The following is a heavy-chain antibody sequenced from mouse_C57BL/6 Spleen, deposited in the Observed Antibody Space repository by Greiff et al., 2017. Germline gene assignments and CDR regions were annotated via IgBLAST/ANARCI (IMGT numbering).Heavy chain of an antibody. CDR1: GFTFSDYG. D-gene: IGHD3-2*02. CDR2: ISSGSSTI. J-gene: IGHJ3*01. Sequence: EVQRVESGGGLVKPGGSLKLSCAASGFTFSDYGMHWVRQAPEKGLEWVAYISSGSSTIYYADTVKGRFTISRDNAKNTLFLQMTSLRSEDTAMDYCARPTAQATVPWFAYWGQGTLVTVSA. V-gene: IGHV5-17*01. CDR3: ARPTAQATVPWFAY.